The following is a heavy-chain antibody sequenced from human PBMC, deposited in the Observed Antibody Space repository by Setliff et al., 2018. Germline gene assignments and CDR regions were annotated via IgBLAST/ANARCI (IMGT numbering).Heavy chain of an antibody. V-gene: IGHV3-33*01. CDR3: ARYCSGGACYGGAFDF. CDR2: ITYDGSNK. CDR1: GFTFSTHG. J-gene: IGHJ4*02. Sequence: QPGGSLRLSCAASGFTFSTHGMHWVRQAPGKGLEWVAGITYDGSNKRYVDYVKGRFTISRDNSKNTLYLQMNSLRAEDTAVYYCARYCSGGACYGGAFDFWGQGTLVTVSS. D-gene: IGHD2-15*01.